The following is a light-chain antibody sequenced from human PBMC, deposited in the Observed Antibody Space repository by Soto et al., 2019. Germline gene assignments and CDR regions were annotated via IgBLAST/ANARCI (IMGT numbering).Light chain of an antibody. J-gene: IGKJ2*01. Sequence: DIQMTQSPSSLSASVGARVTITCRASQTISSYLNWYQQNPGKAPKLLIYAASSLQSGVPSRFSGSGSGTDFTLTISSLQPEDFATYYCQQSSNIPYTFGQGTPLEIK. CDR1: QTISSY. CDR3: QQSSNIPYT. V-gene: IGKV1-39*01. CDR2: AAS.